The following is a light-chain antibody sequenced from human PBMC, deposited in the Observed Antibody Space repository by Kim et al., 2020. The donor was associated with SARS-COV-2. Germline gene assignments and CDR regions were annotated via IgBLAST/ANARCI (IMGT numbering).Light chain of an antibody. V-gene: IGLV3-9*01. J-gene: IGLJ2*01. CDR1: KIEKRN. Sequence: SYELTQPPSVSVALGQTARITCGGDKIEKRNVHWYQQRPGQAPVLVIYKDSKRPSGIPERLSGSNSGNTATLTISRIEAMDEADYYCQVWTGRAMVFGGGTQLTVL. CDR3: QVWTGRAMV. CDR2: KDS.